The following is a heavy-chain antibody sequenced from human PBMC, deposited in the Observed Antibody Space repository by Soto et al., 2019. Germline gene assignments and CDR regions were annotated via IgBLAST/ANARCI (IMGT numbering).Heavy chain of an antibody. CDR3: VRVIVVAGSYFDY. Sequence: GESLKISCKGSGYSFRNYWIGWVRQMPGTGLEWMGIIYPGDSETRYSPSFQGQVTISADTSINTAYVQWSSLKASDTAIYYCVRVIVVAGSYFDYWGQGSLVTVYS. V-gene: IGHV5-51*01. J-gene: IGHJ4*02. CDR1: GYSFRNYW. CDR2: IYPGDSET. D-gene: IGHD3-22*01.